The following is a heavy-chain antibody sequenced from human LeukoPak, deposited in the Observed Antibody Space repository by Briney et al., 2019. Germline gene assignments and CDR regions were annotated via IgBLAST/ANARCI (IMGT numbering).Heavy chain of an antibody. CDR2: IDSSGITI. J-gene: IGHJ4*02. Sequence: GGSLRLSCAGSGFPFSSYEMNWLRQAPGKGLEWVSHIDSSGITIYYGDSVKGRFTISRDNVKNSIYLQMDGLRVEDTAIYYCARDSVGDLLDYWGQGTPVTVSS. CDR1: GFPFSSYE. V-gene: IGHV3-48*03. D-gene: IGHD4-17*01. CDR3: ARDSVGDLLDY.